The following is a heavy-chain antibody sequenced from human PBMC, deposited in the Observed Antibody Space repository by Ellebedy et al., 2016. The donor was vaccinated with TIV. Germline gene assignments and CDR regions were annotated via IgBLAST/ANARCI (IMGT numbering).Heavy chain of an antibody. CDR1: GYTFTSYY. V-gene: IGHV1-46*01. CDR3: ATGYGDYGMDV. J-gene: IGHJ6*02. CDR2: INPSGGST. Sequence: ASVKVSCKASGYTFTSYYMHWVRQAPGRGLEWMGIINPSGGSTSYAQKFQGRVTMTRDTSTSTVYMELSSLRSEDTAVYYCATGYGDYGMDVWGQGTTVTVSS. D-gene: IGHD4-17*01.